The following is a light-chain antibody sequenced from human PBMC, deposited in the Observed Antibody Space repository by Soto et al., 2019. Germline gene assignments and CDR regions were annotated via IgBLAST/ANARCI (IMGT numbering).Light chain of an antibody. V-gene: IGKV3-20*01. CDR2: GAS. Sequence: EIVLTQSPGTLSLSPGERATLSCRASQSISSIYLAWYQQKPGQAPRLLIYGASRRATDIPDRFSGSGSGTDFALTISRLEPEDFAVDSWHHYGRSPIFTVGPGTKVDI. CDR1: QSISSIY. CDR3: HHYGRSPIFT. J-gene: IGKJ3*01.